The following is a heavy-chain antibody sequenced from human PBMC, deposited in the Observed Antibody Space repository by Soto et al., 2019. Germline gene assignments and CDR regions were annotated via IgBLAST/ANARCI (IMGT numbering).Heavy chain of an antibody. J-gene: IGHJ6*02. CDR1: GYTFTSYD. Sequence: ASVKGSCKASGYTFTSYDINWVGQATVQGLEWMGWMNPNSGNTGYARKFQGRVTMTRNTCIITAYMERRSLSSEDPAVYYCARGYSSSSGTYYGMDVWGEGTTVTV. CDR2: MNPNSGNT. CDR3: ARGYSSSSGTYYGMDV. D-gene: IGHD6-6*01. V-gene: IGHV1-8*01.